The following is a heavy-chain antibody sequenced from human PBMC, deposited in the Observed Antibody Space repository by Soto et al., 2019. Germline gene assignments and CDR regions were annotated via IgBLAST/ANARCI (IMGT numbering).Heavy chain of an antibody. D-gene: IGHD6-19*01. J-gene: IGHJ4*02. CDR1: GGSISSYY. V-gene: IGHV4-59*01. Sequence: PSETLSLTCTVSGGSISSYYWSWIRQPPGKGLEWIGYIYYSGSTNYNPSLKSRVTISVDTSKNQFSLKLSSVTAADTAVYYCARAGYSSGWYYFDYRGQGTLVTVSS. CDR3: ARAGYSSGWYYFDY. CDR2: IYYSGST.